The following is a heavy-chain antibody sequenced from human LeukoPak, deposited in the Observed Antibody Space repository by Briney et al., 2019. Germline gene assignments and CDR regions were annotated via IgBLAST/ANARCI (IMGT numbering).Heavy chain of an antibody. J-gene: IGHJ3*02. V-gene: IGHV3-30*18. CDR3: AKDDCSSTSCYVNKAFDI. D-gene: IGHD2-2*01. Sequence: GGSLRLSCAASGFTFSSYGMHWVRQAPGKGLEWAAVISYDGSNKYYADSVKGRFTISRDNSKNTLYLQMNSLRAEDTAVYYCAKDDCSSTSCYVNKAFDIWGQGTMVTVSS. CDR2: ISYDGSNK. CDR1: GFTFSSYG.